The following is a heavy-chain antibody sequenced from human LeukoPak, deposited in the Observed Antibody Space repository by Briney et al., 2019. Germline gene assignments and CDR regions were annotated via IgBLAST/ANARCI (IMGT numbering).Heavy chain of an antibody. CDR1: GFSLTTNGVG. V-gene: IGHV2-5*01. CDR3: ARSTLGSLIDY. D-gene: IGHD7-27*01. Sequence: SGPTLVNPTQTLTLTCSFSGFSLTTNGVGVAWIRQPPGKALEWLALIYWKDDKRYSPSLKSRLTITKDTSKNQVVLTMTNMDPVDTATYYCARSTLGSLIDYWGQGTLVTVSS. CDR2: IYWKDDK. J-gene: IGHJ4*02.